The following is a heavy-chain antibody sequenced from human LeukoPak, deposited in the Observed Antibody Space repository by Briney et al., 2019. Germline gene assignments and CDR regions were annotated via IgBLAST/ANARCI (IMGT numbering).Heavy chain of an antibody. J-gene: IGHJ4*02. CDR1: GFTFSSYA. V-gene: IGHV3-23*01. D-gene: IGHD6-6*01. CDR3: AKAAQVAGRPNLGGHFDY. CDR2: ISGSGGST. Sequence: PGGSLRLSCAASGFTFSSYAITWVRQAPGKGLEWVSAISGSGGSTYYADSVKGRFTISRDNSKNTLYLQMNSLRAEDTAVYYCAKAAQVAGRPNLGGHFDYWGQGTLVTVSS.